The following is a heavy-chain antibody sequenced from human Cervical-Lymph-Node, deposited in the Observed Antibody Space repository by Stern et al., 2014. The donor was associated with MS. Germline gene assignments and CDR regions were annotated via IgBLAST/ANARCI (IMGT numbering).Heavy chain of an antibody. CDR2: LNPNSDDP. J-gene: IGHJ4*02. CDR3: AREATRIVVGIDY. Sequence: MQLVQSGTQMQKPGASVKVSCKASGYTFTAFFIHWVRQVPGQGLEWMGRLNPNSDDPTYAQNFRDRVTLTSDTSIGTAYLELSRLTSADTAVYYCAREATRIVVGIDYWGQGTQVTVSS. CDR1: GYTFTAFF. V-gene: IGHV1-2*06. D-gene: IGHD1-26*01.